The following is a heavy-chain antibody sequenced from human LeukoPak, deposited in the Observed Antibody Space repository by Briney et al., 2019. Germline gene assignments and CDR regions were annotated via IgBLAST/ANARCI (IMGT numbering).Heavy chain of an antibody. J-gene: IGHJ4*02. CDR1: GFTFSSYA. V-gene: IGHV3-23*01. CDR3: ARAGDIVATTFSFDY. CDR2: ISGSGGST. D-gene: IGHD5-12*01. Sequence: GGSLRLSCAASGFTFSSYAMSWVRQAPGKGLEWVSVISGSGGSTYYADSVKGRFTISRDNAKNTLYLQMNSLRAEDTAVYYCARAGDIVATTFSFDYWGQGTLVTVSS.